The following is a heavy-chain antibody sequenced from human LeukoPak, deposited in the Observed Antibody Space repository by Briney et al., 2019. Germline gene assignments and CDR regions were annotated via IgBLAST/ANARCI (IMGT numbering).Heavy chain of an antibody. D-gene: IGHD3-10*01. CDR3: ARLISGVGYFDY. J-gene: IGHJ4*02. CDR1: DGSISGYY. CDR2: IHYSGST. V-gene: IGHV4-59*08. Sequence: SETLSLTCTVSDGSISGYYWSWIRQPPGKALEWIGYIHYSGSTNYNPSLKSQVTISVDTSKNHFSLKLSSVTAADTAVYYCARLISGVGYFDYWGQGTLVTVSS.